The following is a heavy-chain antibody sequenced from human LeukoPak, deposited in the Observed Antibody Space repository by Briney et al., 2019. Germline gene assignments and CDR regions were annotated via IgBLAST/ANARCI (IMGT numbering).Heavy chain of an antibody. Sequence: GGSLRFSCAASGFTFSSYWMSWVRQAPGKGLEWVANIKQDGSEKYYVDSVKGRFTISRDNAKNSLYLQMNSLRAEDTAVYYCAREAATGGGALDYWGQGTLVTVSS. V-gene: IGHV3-7*01. CDR2: IKQDGSEK. CDR1: GFTFSSYW. CDR3: AREAATGGGALDY. J-gene: IGHJ4*02. D-gene: IGHD6-13*01.